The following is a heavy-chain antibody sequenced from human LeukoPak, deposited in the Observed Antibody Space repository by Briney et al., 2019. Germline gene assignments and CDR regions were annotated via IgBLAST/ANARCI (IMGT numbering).Heavy chain of an antibody. D-gene: IGHD3-22*01. J-gene: IGHJ4*02. CDR1: GFTVSSNY. Sequence: PGGSLRLSCAASGFTVSSNYMSWVRQALGKGLEWVSVIYSGGSTYYADSVKGRFTISRDNSKNTLYLQMNSLRAEDTAVYYCARVYYDSSGYYSGLVWYFDYWGQGTLVTVSS. CDR2: IYSGGST. V-gene: IGHV3-53*01. CDR3: ARVYYDSSGYYSGLVWYFDY.